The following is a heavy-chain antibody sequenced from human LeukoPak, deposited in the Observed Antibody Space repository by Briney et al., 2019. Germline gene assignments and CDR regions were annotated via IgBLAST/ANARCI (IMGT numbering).Heavy chain of an antibody. CDR1: GYTFTSYG. J-gene: IGHJ4*02. Sequence: GASVKVSCQASGYTFTSYGISWVRPATGQGLDWMGCISAYNGNTNYAQKLQGRVTMTTNRLTSKAYMEQRSLRYYGSARYYCARVRMATIDYWGQGTTVTVSS. V-gene: IGHV1-18*01. CDR2: ISAYNGNT. D-gene: IGHD5-24*01. CDR3: ARVRMATIDY.